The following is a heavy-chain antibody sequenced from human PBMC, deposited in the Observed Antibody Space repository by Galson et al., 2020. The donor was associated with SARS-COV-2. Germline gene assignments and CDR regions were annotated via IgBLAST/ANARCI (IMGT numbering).Heavy chain of an antibody. CDR3: ATPGYTSGWTNFDY. CDR2: IYPGDSDT. Sequence: GESLKISCKTSGYSFTSFWIGWVRQMPGKGLEWMGIIYPGDSDTRYRPSFLGQVTISADKSISTAYLQWSSLRASDTAMYYCATPGYTSGWTNFDYWCQGTLVTVSS. CDR1: GYSFTSFW. J-gene: IGHJ4*02. V-gene: IGHV5-51*01. D-gene: IGHD6-19*01.